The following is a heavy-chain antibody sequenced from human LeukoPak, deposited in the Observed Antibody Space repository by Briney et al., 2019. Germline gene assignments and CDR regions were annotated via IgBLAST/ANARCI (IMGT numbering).Heavy chain of an antibody. Sequence: PAETLSLTCTVSGDSMSSGARGRWVRQSPGKGLEWIGEIYHSGSTNYNPSLRGRVTLSVDNSNNHFSLDLSSVTAADTAFYYCARRGYSGNEAYFAYWGQGTLVTVSS. CDR1: GDSMSSGAR. V-gene: IGHV4-4*02. CDR2: IYHSGST. CDR3: ARRGYSGNEAYFAY. D-gene: IGHD5-12*01. J-gene: IGHJ4*02.